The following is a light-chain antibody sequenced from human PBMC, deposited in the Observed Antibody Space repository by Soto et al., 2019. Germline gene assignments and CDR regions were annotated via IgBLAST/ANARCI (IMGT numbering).Light chain of an antibody. CDR1: QSVGNN. J-gene: IGKJ4*01. V-gene: IGKV3-15*01. CDR3: QQYGDWPLT. CDR2: ATS. Sequence: EIVVTQSPATLSVSPGERATLSCRASQSVGNNFAWYQQKPGQAPRLLIFATSTRATGLPARFSGSGSGTEFTLTIRSLQSEDFAVYYCQQYGDWPLTFGGGAKVEIE.